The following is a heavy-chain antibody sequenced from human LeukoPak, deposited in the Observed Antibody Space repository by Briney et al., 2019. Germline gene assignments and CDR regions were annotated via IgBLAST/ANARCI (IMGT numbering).Heavy chain of an antibody. CDR1: GGTFSSYA. V-gene: IGHV1-69*13. CDR2: IIPIFGTA. D-gene: IGHD3-22*01. Sequence: SVKVSCKASGGTFSSYAISWVRQAPGQGLEWMGGIIPIFGTANYAQKFQGRVTITADESTSTAYMELSSLRSEDTAVYYCARGYYDSSGYYSPIFRYWGQGTLVTVSS. J-gene: IGHJ4*02. CDR3: ARGYYDSSGYYSPIFRY.